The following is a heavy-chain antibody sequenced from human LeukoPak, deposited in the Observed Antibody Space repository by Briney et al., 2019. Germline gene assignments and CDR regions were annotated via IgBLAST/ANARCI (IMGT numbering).Heavy chain of an antibody. CDR1: GFTFSSYA. D-gene: IGHD6-19*01. V-gene: IGHV3-23*01. Sequence: GGSLRLSCAASGFTFSSYAMSWVRQAPGKGLEWVSAISGSGGSTYYADSVKGRFTISRDNSKNTLYLQLNSLRAEDTAVYYCARYSSGWYVSYYFDYWGQGTLVTVSS. CDR2: ISGSGGST. CDR3: ARYSSGWYVSYYFDY. J-gene: IGHJ4*02.